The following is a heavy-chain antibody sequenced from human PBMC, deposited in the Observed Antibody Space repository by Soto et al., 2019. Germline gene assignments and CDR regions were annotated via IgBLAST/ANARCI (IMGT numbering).Heavy chain of an antibody. J-gene: IGHJ4*02. CDR2: INYRGST. V-gene: IGHV4-31*03. CDR3: ARDAPETAPY. D-gene: IGHD2-2*01. CDR1: GGSISNGDYY. Sequence: QVQLQESGPGLVKPSQTLSLTCTVSGGSISNGDYYWNWIRQHPEKGLEWIGYINYRGSTFYNPSLNSRIIISVAKSKNQFSLKLSSVTAADTAGYYCARDAPETAPYLGQGTLVTVSS.